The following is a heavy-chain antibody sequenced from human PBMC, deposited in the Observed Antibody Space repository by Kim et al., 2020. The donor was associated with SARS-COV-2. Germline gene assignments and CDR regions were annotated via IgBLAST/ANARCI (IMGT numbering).Heavy chain of an antibody. CDR1: GYTFTFYA. CDR3: ATSRGGRYYDFWSGLSYYGMDV. D-gene: IGHD3-3*01. Sequence: ASVKVSCKASGYTFTFYAMHWVRQAPGQRLERMGWINAGNGNTKYSQKFQGRVTITRDTSASTAYMELSSLRSEDTAVYYCATSRGGRYYDFWSGLSYYGMDVWDQGTTVTVSS. V-gene: IGHV1-3*01. J-gene: IGHJ6*02. CDR2: INAGNGNT.